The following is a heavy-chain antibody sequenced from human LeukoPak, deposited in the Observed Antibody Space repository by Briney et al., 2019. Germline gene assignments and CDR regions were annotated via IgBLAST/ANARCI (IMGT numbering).Heavy chain of an antibody. CDR1: GFTFSSYG. CDR2: IWYDGSNK. V-gene: IGHV3-33*01. J-gene: IGHJ4*02. CDR3: ARDSGTITIFGVVMSAPDY. D-gene: IGHD3-3*01. Sequence: GRSLRLSCAASGFTFSSYGMHWVRQAPGKGLEWVAVIWYDGSNKYYADSVKGRFTISRDNSKNPLYPQMKSPRAEDTAVYYCARDSGTITIFGVVMSAPDYWGQGTLVTVSS.